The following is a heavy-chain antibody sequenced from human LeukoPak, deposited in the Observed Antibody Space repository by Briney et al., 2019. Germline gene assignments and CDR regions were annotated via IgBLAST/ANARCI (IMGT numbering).Heavy chain of an antibody. D-gene: IGHD6-13*01. CDR2: ISGSGGST. CDR1: GFTFSSYA. V-gene: IGHV3-23*01. Sequence: PGRSLRLSCAASGFTFSSYAMSWVRQAPGKGLEWVSGISGSGGSTYYADSVKGRFTISRDNSKNTLYLQMNSLRAEDTAVYYCAKPLSAASGTDFHYWGQGTLVTVSS. J-gene: IGHJ4*02. CDR3: AKPLSAASGTDFHY.